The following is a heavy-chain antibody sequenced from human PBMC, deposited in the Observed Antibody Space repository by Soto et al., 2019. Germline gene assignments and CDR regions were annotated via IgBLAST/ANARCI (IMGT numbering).Heavy chain of an antibody. J-gene: IGHJ5*01. CDR2: IKTKTDTYAT. V-gene: IGHV3-73*01. CDR3: TRLAPASFQFDY. Sequence: VGSLRLSCAASGFTFSDSAIHWVRQASGKGLEWVGRIKTKTDTYATAFAASVRGRFTISRDDSINTAYLHMGSLKIDDTAVYYCTRLAPASFQFDYWGHGVLVTVSS. D-gene: IGHD6-25*01. CDR1: GFTFSDSA.